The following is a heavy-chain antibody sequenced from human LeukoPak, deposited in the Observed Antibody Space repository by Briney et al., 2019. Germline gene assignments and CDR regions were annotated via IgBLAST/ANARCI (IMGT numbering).Heavy chain of an antibody. CDR1: GYTFTGQD. CDR3: ASYPRYSSTPPFDY. V-gene: IGHV1-2*02. D-gene: IGHD6-19*01. J-gene: IGHJ4*02. CDR2: INPNTGGT. Sequence: ASVKVSCKASGYTFTGQDMHWVRQAPGQGLGWMGWINPNTGGTDYAQKFQGRVTMTRDTTISTAYMELSRLTSDDTAVYYCASYPRYSSTPPFDYWGQGTLVTVSS.